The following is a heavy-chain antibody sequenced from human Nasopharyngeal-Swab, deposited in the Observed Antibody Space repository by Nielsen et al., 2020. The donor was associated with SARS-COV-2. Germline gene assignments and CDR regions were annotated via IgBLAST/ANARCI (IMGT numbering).Heavy chain of an antibody. D-gene: IGHD2-2*01. V-gene: IGHV1-8*03. J-gene: IGHJ5*02. CDR3: ARKGRYCSSTSCGNWFDP. Sequence: ASVKVSCKASGYTFTSYDINWVRQATGQGLEWMGWMNPNSGNTGYAQKFQGRVTITRNTSISTAYMELSSRRSEDTAVYYCARKGRYCSSTSCGNWFDPWGQGTLVTVSS. CDR1: GYTFTSYD. CDR2: MNPNSGNT.